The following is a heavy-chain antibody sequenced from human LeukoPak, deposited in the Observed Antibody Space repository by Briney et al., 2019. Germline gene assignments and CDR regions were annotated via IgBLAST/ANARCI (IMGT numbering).Heavy chain of an antibody. D-gene: IGHD3-9*01. CDR1: GFTFDDYG. Sequence: GGSLRLSCAASGFTFDDYGMSWVRQAPGKGLEWVSGINWNGGSTGYADSVKGRFTISRDNAKNSLYLQMNSLRAEDTAVYYCAKLSAYYDILTGYYAEYFQHWGQGTLVTVSS. J-gene: IGHJ1*01. V-gene: IGHV3-20*04. CDR2: INWNGGST. CDR3: AKLSAYYDILTGYYAEYFQH.